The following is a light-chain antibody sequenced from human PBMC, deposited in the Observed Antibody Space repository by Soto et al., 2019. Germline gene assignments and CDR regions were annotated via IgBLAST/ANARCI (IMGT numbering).Light chain of an antibody. V-gene: IGKV3-20*01. CDR2: GAS. CDR3: QQYGRSPMFT. J-gene: IGKJ2*01. Sequence: EIVLTQSPGTRYLSPGERATLSCSASQSVSSNYLAWYQQKPGQAPRLLIYGASRGAAGIPDRFSGSGSGTDFTLTISRLEPEDFAVYFCQQYGRSPMFTFGQGTKLEVK. CDR1: QSVSSNY.